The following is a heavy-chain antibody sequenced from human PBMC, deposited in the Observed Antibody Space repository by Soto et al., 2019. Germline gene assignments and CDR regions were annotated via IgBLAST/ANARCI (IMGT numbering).Heavy chain of an antibody. V-gene: IGHV3-30-3*01. CDR2: ISYDGSNK. CDR1: GFTFSSYA. Sequence: QVQLVESGGGVVQPGRSLRLSCAASGFTFSSYAMHWVRQAPGKGLEWVAVISYDGSNKYYADSVKGRFTISRDNSKNTLYLPMNSLRAEDTAVYYCAREKYSSSPYYFDYWGQGTPVTVSS. CDR3: AREKYSSSPYYFDY. D-gene: IGHD6-13*01. J-gene: IGHJ4*02.